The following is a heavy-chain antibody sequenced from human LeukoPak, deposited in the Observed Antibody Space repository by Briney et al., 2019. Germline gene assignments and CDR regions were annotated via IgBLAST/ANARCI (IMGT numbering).Heavy chain of an antibody. CDR1: GFTFSSYS. V-gene: IGHV3-48*01. J-gene: IGHJ4*02. Sequence: GSLRLSCAASGFTFSSYSMNWVRQAPGKGLEWVSYISTSNSTMYYADSVKGRFTISRDYAKNSLFLQMNSLRAEDTAVYYCARLRHLDYWGQGTLVTVSS. D-gene: IGHD4-17*01. CDR3: ARLRHLDY. CDR2: ISTSNSTM.